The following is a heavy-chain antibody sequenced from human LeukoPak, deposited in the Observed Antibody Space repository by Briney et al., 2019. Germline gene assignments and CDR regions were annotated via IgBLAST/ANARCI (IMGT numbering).Heavy chain of an antibody. V-gene: IGHV3-48*03. J-gene: IGHJ4*02. Sequence: AGGSLRLSCAASGFTFSSYEMNWVRQAPGKGLEWVSYISSSGSTIYYADSVKGRFTISRDNSKNTLYLQMNSLRAEDTAVYYCAKGLSSGLYFDYWGQGTLVTVSS. CDR1: GFTFSSYE. CDR3: AKGLSSGLYFDY. D-gene: IGHD6-19*01. CDR2: ISSSGSTI.